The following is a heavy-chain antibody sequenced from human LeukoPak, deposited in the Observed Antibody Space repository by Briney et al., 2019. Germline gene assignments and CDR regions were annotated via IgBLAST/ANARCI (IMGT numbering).Heavy chain of an antibody. CDR3: ARCGSGSWYYFDY. J-gene: IGHJ4*02. CDR2: MNPNRGNT. CDR1: GYTFTSYD. D-gene: IGHD3-10*01. Sequence: ASVKVSCKASGYTFTSYDINWVRQATGQGLEWMGWMNPNRGNTGYAQKFQGRVTITRNTSISTAYMELSSLRSEDTAVYYCARCGSGSWYYFDYWGQGTLVTVSS. V-gene: IGHV1-8*03.